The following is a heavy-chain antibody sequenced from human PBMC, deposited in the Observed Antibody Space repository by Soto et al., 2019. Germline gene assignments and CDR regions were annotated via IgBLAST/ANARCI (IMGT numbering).Heavy chain of an antibody. CDR1: GFTVSSNY. CDR2: IYSGGST. Sequence: GGSLRLSCAASGFTVSSNYMSWVRQAPGKGLEWVSVIYSGGSTYYSDSVKGRFSISRDNSKNTLYLQMNSQRAEDTAVYYCARSITFGGVPLWGQGTLVTVSS. CDR3: ARSITFGGVPL. J-gene: IGHJ4*02. D-gene: IGHD3-16*01. V-gene: IGHV3-66*01.